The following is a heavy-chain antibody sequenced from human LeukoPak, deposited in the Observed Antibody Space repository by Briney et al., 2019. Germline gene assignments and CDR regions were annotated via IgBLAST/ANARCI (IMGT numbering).Heavy chain of an antibody. J-gene: IGHJ4*03. D-gene: IGHD3-22*01. Sequence: GGSLTLSCAASGFTFSSYAMSWVRQAPGKGLEWVSAISGSGGSTYYADSVKGRFTISRDNSKNTLYLQMNSLRAEAAAVYYCAKDTVVVTGGFDYWGQGTTVTVSS. CDR3: AKDTVVVTGGFDY. CDR2: ISGSGGST. CDR1: GFTFSSYA. V-gene: IGHV3-23*01.